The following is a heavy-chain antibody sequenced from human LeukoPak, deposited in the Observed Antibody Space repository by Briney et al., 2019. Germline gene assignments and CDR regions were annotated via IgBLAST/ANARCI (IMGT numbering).Heavy chain of an antibody. J-gene: IGHJ4*02. V-gene: IGHV1-58*01. CDR3: AAERGYSGYDDGDRYFDY. Sequence: SVKVSCKASGFTFTSSAVQWVRQARGQRLEWIGWIVVGSGNTNYAQKFQERVTITRDMSTSTGYMELSSLRSEDTAVYYCAAERGYSGYDDGDRYFDYWGQGTLVTVSS. D-gene: IGHD5-12*01. CDR2: IVVGSGNT. CDR1: GFTFTSSA.